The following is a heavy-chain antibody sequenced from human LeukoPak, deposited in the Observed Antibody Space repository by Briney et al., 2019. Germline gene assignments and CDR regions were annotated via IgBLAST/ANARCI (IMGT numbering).Heavy chain of an antibody. CDR1: GGSISSSSYY. V-gene: IGHV4-39*07. Sequence: SETLSLTCTVSGGSISSSSYYWGWIRQPPGKGLEWIGSIYYSGSTYYNPSLKSRVTISVDTSKNQFSLKLSSVTAADTAVYYCARDKVSFGDVAVAGTDYWGQGTLVTVSS. J-gene: IGHJ4*02. D-gene: IGHD6-19*01. CDR3: ARDKVSFGDVAVAGTDY. CDR2: IYYSGST.